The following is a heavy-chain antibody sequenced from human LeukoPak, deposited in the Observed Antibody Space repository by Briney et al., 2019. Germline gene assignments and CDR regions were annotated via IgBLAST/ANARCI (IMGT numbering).Heavy chain of an antibody. CDR2: VHNVGTT. CDR1: GVSTTNGIYY. J-gene: IGHJ4*02. Sequence: SETLSLTCTVSGVSTTNGIYYWAWHRQAPGLGLVGLVSVHNVGTTYYNLTLRSRVTMSIDTSKNQFSLRLNSVTAADTAVYYCARHAEYNSGWHFYLDHWGQGVLVTVSS. CDR3: ARHAEYNSGWHFYLDH. D-gene: IGHD6-19*01. V-gene: IGHV4-39*01.